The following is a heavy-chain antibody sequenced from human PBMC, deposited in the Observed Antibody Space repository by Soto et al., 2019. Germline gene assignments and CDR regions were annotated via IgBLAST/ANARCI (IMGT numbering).Heavy chain of an antibody. Sequence: QVQLVQSGAEVKKPGSSVKVSCKASGGTFSSYAISWVRQAPGQGLEWMGGIIPIFGTANYAQKFQGRVTITADESTSTDDMELSSLGSEDTAVYYCARGKGTYDILTGGLDYWGQGTLVTVSS. V-gene: IGHV1-69*12. CDR1: GGTFSSYA. J-gene: IGHJ4*02. CDR2: IIPIFGTA. CDR3: ARGKGTYDILTGGLDY. D-gene: IGHD3-9*01.